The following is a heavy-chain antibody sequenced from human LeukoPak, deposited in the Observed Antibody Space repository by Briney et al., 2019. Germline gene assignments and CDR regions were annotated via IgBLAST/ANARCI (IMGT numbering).Heavy chain of an antibody. CDR3: ARDMSTAVTPISYAFDV. CDR2: INPNGGRT. Sequence: ASVKVSCKASENTFTNYYMHWVPQAPGQGLEWLGIINPNGGRTAYAQNFQGRVSMTRDTSTTTVYMELSSLRSDDTAVYYCARDMSTAVTPISYAFDVWGQGTMVTVSS. V-gene: IGHV1-46*01. CDR1: ENTFTNYY. J-gene: IGHJ3*01. D-gene: IGHD4-23*01.